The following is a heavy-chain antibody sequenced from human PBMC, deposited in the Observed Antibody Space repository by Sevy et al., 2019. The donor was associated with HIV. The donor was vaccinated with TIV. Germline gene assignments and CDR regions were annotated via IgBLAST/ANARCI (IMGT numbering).Heavy chain of an antibody. D-gene: IGHD2-15*01. CDR1: GGSISSYY. Sequence: SETLSLTCTVSGGSISSYYWSWIRQPPGKGLEWIGYIYYSGSTNYNPSLKSRVTISVDTSKNQFSLKLSSVTAADTAVYYGARVYCSGGSCYSKRGNDAFDIWGQGTMVTVSS. CDR3: ARVYCSGGSCYSKRGNDAFDI. CDR2: IYYSGST. V-gene: IGHV4-59*01. J-gene: IGHJ3*02.